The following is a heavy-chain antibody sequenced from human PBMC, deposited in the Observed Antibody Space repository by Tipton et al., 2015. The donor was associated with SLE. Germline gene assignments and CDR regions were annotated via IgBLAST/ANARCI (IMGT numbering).Heavy chain of an antibody. CDR1: GGSISGSY. J-gene: IGHJ4*02. CDR2: IYYSGST. Sequence: TLSLTCTVSGGSISGSYWNWIRQPPGRGLEWIGYIYYSGSTNYNDSLKRRLTISLDTSKNQFSLKLTSVTAAGTAVYFCARSAIIDPFDFWGQGTLVTVSS. D-gene: IGHD3-3*01. CDR3: ARSAIIDPFDF. V-gene: IGHV4-59*08.